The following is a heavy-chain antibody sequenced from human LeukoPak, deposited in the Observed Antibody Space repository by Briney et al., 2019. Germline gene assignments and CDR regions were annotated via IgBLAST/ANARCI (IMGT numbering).Heavy chain of an antibody. CDR2: INSDGSST. Sequence: GGSLRLSCAASGFTFSSSWMHWVRQAPGRGLVWASRINSDGSSTTHADSVKGRFTISRDNAKNTLFLQMNSLRADDTAVYYCIRALVGATDYWGQGTLVTVSS. V-gene: IGHV3-74*01. CDR1: GFTFSSSW. D-gene: IGHD1-26*01. J-gene: IGHJ4*02. CDR3: IRALVGATDY.